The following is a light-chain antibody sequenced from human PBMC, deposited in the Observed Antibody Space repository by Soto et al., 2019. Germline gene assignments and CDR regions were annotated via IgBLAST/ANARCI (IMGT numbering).Light chain of an antibody. CDR2: GAS. J-gene: IGKJ1*01. Sequence: EVVMTQSPATLSVSPGERATLSCRASQSVDSNLVWYQQKPGQAPRLLIYGASTRPTGIPGRFSGSGFGTEFTLAISSLQSEDFAVYYCQQYKHWPRTFGQGTKVEIK. CDR3: QQYKHWPRT. V-gene: IGKV3-15*01. CDR1: QSVDSN.